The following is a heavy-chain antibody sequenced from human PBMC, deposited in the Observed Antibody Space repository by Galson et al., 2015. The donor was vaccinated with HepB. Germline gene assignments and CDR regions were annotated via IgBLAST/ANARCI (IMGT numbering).Heavy chain of an antibody. V-gene: IGHV2-5*01. CDR1: GFSLSTSGVG. Sequence: PALVKPTQTLTLTCNFPGFSLSTSGVGVGWIRQPPGKALEWLAPIYWNVNKRYSPSLKSRLPITKETSKNQVVLTMINMDPVDTATYYCAHTESGGITIFSVWGQGTLVTVSS. CDR3: AHTESGGITIFSV. CDR2: IYWNVNK. D-gene: IGHD3-3*01. J-gene: IGHJ4*02.